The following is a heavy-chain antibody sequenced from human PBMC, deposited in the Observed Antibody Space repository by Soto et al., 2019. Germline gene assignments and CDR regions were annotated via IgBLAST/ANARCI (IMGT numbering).Heavy chain of an antibody. D-gene: IGHD3-3*02. CDR2: IIPIFGTA. J-gene: IGHJ6*02. V-gene: IGHV1-69*01. Sequence: QVQLVQSGAEVKKPGSSVKVSCKASGGTSSSYAINWGRQAPGQGLEWMGGIIPIFGTANYAQKLQGRVTIIADESTSTSYIELGSLRSEDTAVYYCARGIGISVNAMDVWGQGTTVTVSS. CDR1: GGTSSSYA. CDR3: ARGIGISVNAMDV.